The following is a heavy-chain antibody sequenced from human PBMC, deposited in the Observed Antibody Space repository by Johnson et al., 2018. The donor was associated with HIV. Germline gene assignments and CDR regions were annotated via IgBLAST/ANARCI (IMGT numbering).Heavy chain of an antibody. J-gene: IGHJ3*02. Sequence: VQLVESGGGVVRPGGSLRLSCAASGFTFDDYGMSWVRQAPGKGLEWVSGIDWNSGSIGYADSVKGRFTISRDNAKNSLYLQMNSLRAEDTALYYCAKDISGWSSRGGAFDIWGQGTMVTVSS. CDR2: IDWNSGSI. CDR1: GFTFDDYG. V-gene: IGHV3-20*04. D-gene: IGHD6-19*01. CDR3: AKDISGWSSRGGAFDI.